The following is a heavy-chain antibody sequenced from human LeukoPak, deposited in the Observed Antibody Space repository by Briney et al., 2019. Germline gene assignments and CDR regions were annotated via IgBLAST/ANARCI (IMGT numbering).Heavy chain of an antibody. CDR3: AREGGEQQLVTYYFDY. Sequence: SETLSLTCAVYGGSFSGYYWSWIRQPPGKGLEWIGEINHSGSTNYNPSLKSRVTISVDTSKSQFSLKLSSVTAADTAVYYCAREGGEQQLVTYYFDYWGQGTLVTVSS. CDR1: GGSFSGYY. J-gene: IGHJ4*02. D-gene: IGHD6-13*01. V-gene: IGHV4-34*01. CDR2: INHSGST.